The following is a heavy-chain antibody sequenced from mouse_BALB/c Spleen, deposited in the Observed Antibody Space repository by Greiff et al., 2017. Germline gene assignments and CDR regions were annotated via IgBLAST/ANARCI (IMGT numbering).Heavy chain of an antibody. CDR3: ARYGSSYDAMDY. Sequence: QVQLKQSGPGLVAPSQSLSITCTVSGFSLTGYGVNWVRPPPGKGLEWLGMIWGDGSTDYNSALKSRLSISKDNSKSKVFLKMNSLQTDDTARYYCARYGSSYDAMDYWGQGTSVTVSS. CDR1: GFSLTGYG. CDR2: IWGDGST. D-gene: IGHD1-1*01. V-gene: IGHV2-6-7*01. J-gene: IGHJ4*01.